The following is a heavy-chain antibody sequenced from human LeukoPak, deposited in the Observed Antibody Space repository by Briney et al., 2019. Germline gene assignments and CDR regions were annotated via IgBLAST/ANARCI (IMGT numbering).Heavy chain of an antibody. CDR2: ISYDGSNK. D-gene: IGHD2-2*01. CDR3: ARDQLEDKYQLLLGWFDP. J-gene: IGHJ5*02. V-gene: IGHV3-30*01. CDR1: GFTFSSYA. Sequence: GGSLRLSCAASGFTFSSYAMHWVRQPPGKGLEGVAVISYDGSNKYYADSVKGRFTISRDNSKNTLYLQMNSLRAEDTAVYYCARDQLEDKYQLLLGWFDPWGQGTLVTVSS.